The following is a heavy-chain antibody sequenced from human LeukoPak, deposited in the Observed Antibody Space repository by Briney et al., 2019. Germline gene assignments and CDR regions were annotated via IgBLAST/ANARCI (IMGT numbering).Heavy chain of an antibody. V-gene: IGHV4-34*01. CDR2: INHSGST. CDR1: GGSSSGYY. Sequence: SETLSLTCAVYGGSSSGYYWSWIRQPPRKGLEWIGEINHSGSTNYNPSPKSRVTISVDTSKNQFSLRLSSVTAADTAVYYCASHPLTGPYSYYFHNMDGWGKGTTVTISS. CDR3: ASHPLTGPYSYYFHNMDG. D-gene: IGHD7-27*01. J-gene: IGHJ6*03.